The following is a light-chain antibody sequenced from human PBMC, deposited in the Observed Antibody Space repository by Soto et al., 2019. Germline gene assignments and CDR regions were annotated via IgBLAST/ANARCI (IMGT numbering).Light chain of an antibody. CDR3: QHYYSTPRT. V-gene: IGKV4-1*01. Sequence: DIVMTQSPDSLAVSLGERATINCKSSQSVLYRSNNKNYLAWYQHKPVQPPKLLIYWASTRESGVPDRFSGSGSGTDFTLTISSLQAEDVAVYYCQHYYSTPRTFGGGTKVEIK. CDR1: QSVLYRSNNKNY. CDR2: WAS. J-gene: IGKJ4*01.